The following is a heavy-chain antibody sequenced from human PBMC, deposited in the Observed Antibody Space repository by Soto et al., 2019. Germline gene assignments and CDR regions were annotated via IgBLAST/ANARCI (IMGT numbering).Heavy chain of an antibody. Sequence: ASVKVSCKASGYTFTSYDINWVRQATGQGLEWMGWMNSNSGNTGYAQKFQGRVTMTRNTSISTAYMELSSLRSEDTAVYYCARESAAAGGFDYWGQGTLVTVSS. CDR3: ARESAAAGGFDY. CDR2: MNSNSGNT. J-gene: IGHJ4*02. V-gene: IGHV1-8*01. CDR1: GYTFTSYD. D-gene: IGHD6-13*01.